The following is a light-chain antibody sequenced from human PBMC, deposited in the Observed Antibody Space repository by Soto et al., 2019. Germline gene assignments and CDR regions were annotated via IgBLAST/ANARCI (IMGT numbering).Light chain of an antibody. CDR3: QQHGQWPIT. CDR1: PRVSSSY. CDR2: DAS. J-gene: IGKJ5*01. V-gene: IGKV3-20*01. Sequence: TVFPPSQGTLSLPPGARVTLSCMARPRVSSSYLAWSQQKPGQAPRLLIYDASSRATGVPDRFSGSGSGTDFTLTISSVEPEDFATYYCQQHGQWPITFGQGTRLEI.